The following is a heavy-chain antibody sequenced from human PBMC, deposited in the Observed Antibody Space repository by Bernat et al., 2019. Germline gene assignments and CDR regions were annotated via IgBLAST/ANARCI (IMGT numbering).Heavy chain of an antibody. CDR1: GGSISSSSYY. J-gene: IGHJ4*02. Sequence: QLQLQESGPGLVKPSETLSLTCTVSGGSISSSSYYWGWIRQPPGKVLEWIGSIYYSGSTYYNPSLKSRVTISVDTSKNQFSLKLSSVTAADTAVYYCARQVYCSGGSCLDYWGQGTLVTVSS. V-gene: IGHV4-39*01. D-gene: IGHD2-15*01. CDR3: ARQVYCSGGSCLDY. CDR2: IYYSGST.